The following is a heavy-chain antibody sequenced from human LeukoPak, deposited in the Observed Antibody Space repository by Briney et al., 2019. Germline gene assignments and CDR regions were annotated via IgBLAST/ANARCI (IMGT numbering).Heavy chain of an antibody. J-gene: IGHJ4*02. CDR2: IYYSGST. CDR1: GGSISSYY. Sequence: SETLSLTCTVSGGSISSYYWSWIRQPPGKGLEWIGYIYYSGSTNYNPSLKSRVTISVDTSKNQFSLKLSSVTAADTAVYYCARGGSWIQLWFPFDYWGQGTLVTVSS. CDR3: ARGGSWIQLWFPFDY. D-gene: IGHD5-18*01. V-gene: IGHV4-59*01.